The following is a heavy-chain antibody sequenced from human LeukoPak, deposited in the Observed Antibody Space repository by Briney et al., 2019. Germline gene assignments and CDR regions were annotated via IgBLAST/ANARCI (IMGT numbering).Heavy chain of an antibody. V-gene: IGHV3-21*01. CDR3: AKDPGSEVVVSST. D-gene: IGHD2-21*01. CDR2: ISSYNSYI. Sequence: GGSLRLSCAASGFTFSSYSMNWVRQAPGKGLEWVSSISSYNSYIYYADSVKGRFTISRDNSKNRLYLQMSSLRAEDTAVYYCAKDPGSEVVVSSTWGQGTLVTVSS. J-gene: IGHJ4*02. CDR1: GFTFSSYS.